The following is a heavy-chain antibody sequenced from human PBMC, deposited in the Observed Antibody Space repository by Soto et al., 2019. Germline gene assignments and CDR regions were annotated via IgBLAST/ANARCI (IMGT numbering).Heavy chain of an antibody. J-gene: IGHJ4*02. CDR1: GYTLTELS. Sequence: ASVKVSCKVSGYTLTELSMRWVRRAPGKGLEWMGGFDPEDGETIYAQKFQGRVTMAEDTSTDTAYMELSSLRSEDTAVYYCATETHDLYYDSSGSLDYWGQGTLVTVSS. CDR3: ATETHDLYYDSSGSLDY. V-gene: IGHV1-24*01. D-gene: IGHD3-22*01. CDR2: FDPEDGET.